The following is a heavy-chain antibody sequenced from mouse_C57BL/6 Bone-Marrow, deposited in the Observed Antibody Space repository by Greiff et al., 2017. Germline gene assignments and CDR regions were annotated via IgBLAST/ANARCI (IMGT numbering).Heavy chain of an antibody. Sequence: EVKLVESGAELVRPGASVKLSCTASGFNIKDDYIHWVKQRPEKGLEWIGWIYPEIGDTEYASKFQGKATITSDTSYNTAYLQLSSLTSEDTAVYYFSSFDGNYFDFWGQGTPLTVAS. CDR2: IYPEIGDT. D-gene: IGHD2-3*01. CDR1: GFNIKDDY. V-gene: IGHV14-4*01. CDR3: SSFDGNYFDF. J-gene: IGHJ2*01.